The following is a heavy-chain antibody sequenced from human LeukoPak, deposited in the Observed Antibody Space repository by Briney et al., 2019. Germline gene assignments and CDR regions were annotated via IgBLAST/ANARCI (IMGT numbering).Heavy chain of an antibody. CDR3: AKRGNYYDSSGYYYLFDY. V-gene: IGHV3-7*03. D-gene: IGHD3-22*01. J-gene: IGHJ4*02. Sequence: GGSLRLSYAASGFTFSSYWMSWVRQAPGKGLEWVANIKQDGSEKYYVDSVKGRFTISRDNAKNSLYLQMNSLRAEDTAVYYCAKRGNYYDSSGYYYLFDYWGQGTLVTVSS. CDR2: IKQDGSEK. CDR1: GFTFSSYW.